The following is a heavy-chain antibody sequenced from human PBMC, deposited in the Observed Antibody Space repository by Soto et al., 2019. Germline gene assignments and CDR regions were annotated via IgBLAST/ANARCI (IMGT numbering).Heavy chain of an antibody. V-gene: IGHV4-31*03. D-gene: IGHD5-18*01. CDR1: GGSISSGGYY. CDR3: ARSPPYSYGFRYRPHNWFDP. CDR2: IYYSGST. J-gene: IGHJ5*02. Sequence: PSETLSLTCTVSGGSISSGGYYWSWIRQHPGKGLEWIGYIYYSGSTYYNPSLKSRVTISVDTSKNQFSLKLSSVTAADTAVYYCARSPPYSYGFRYRPHNWFDPWGQGTLVTVSS.